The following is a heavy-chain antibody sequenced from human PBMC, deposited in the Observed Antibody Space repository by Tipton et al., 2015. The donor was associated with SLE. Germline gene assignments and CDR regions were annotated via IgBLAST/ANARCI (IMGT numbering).Heavy chain of an antibody. CDR1: GFAFSSYA. Sequence: SLRLSCAASGFAFSSYAMTWVRQAPGKGLEWVALISYDGRMESYADSVKGRFTVSRDNSKNTVDLQMDSLRTADTAVYYCARPRMPTFNFDPFDVWSQGTMVTVSS. D-gene: IGHD2-15*01. V-gene: IGHV3-30*03. CDR3: ARPRMPTFNFDPFDV. J-gene: IGHJ3*01. CDR2: ISYDGRME.